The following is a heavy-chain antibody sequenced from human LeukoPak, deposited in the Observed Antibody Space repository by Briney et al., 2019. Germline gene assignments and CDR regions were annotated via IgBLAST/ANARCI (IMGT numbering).Heavy chain of an antibody. D-gene: IGHD1-1*01. CDR2: IGTASDT. J-gene: IGHJ6*03. V-gene: IGHV3-13*01. CDR3: ARGPPRGKYYYMDV. CDR1: GFTFSSFD. Sequence: GGSLRLSCAASGFTFSSFDMHWVRQPTGQGMECVSTIGTASDTYYPGSVEGRFTLSRDNAKNSLYLQMNSLTAGDTVVYYCARGPPRGKYYYMDVWGKGTTVTVSS.